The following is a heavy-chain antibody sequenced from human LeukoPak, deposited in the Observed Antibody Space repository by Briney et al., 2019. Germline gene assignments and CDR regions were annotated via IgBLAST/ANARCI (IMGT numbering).Heavy chain of an antibody. J-gene: IGHJ4*02. V-gene: IGHV1-46*01. Sequence: GASVKVSCKASGYTFTSYYMHWVRQAPGQGLEWMGIINPSGGSTSYAQKFQGRVTMTRDMSTSTVYMELSSLRSEDTAVYYCAREVEGYSSSNPLGKYYFDYWGQGTLVTVSS. CDR3: AREVEGYSSSNPLGKYYFDY. CDR1: GYTFTSYY. CDR2: INPSGGST. D-gene: IGHD6-13*01.